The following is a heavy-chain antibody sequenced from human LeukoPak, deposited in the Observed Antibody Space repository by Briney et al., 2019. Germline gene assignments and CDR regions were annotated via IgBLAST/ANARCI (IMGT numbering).Heavy chain of an antibody. CDR3: ARAVYSSSWYYDY. D-gene: IGHD6-13*01. CDR1: GGSISSYY. V-gene: IGHV4-34*01. J-gene: IGHJ4*02. CDR2: INHSGST. Sequence: PSETLSLTCTVSGGSISSYYWSWIRQPPGKGLEWIGEINHSGSTNYNPSLKSRVTISVDTSKNQFSLKLSSVTAADTAVYYCARAVYSSSWYYDYWGQGTLVTVSS.